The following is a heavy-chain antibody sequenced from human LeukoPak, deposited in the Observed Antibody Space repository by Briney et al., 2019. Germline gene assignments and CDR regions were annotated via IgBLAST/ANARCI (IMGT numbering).Heavy chain of an antibody. V-gene: IGHV3-21*01. J-gene: IGHJ3*02. CDR2: ISSSRNYI. Sequence: KAGGSLRLSCAASGFTFSSYSMNWVRQAPGKGLEWVSSISSSRNYIYYADSVKGRFTISRDNAKNSLYLQMNSLRAEDTALYYCARMTGHDAFDIWGQGTMVTVSS. D-gene: IGHD3-9*01. CDR3: ARMTGHDAFDI. CDR1: GFTFSSYS.